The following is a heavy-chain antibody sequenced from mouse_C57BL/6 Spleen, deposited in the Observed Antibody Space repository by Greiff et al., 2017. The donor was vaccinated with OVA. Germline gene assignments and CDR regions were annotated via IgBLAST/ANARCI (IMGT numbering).Heavy chain of an antibody. J-gene: IGHJ2*01. V-gene: IGHV1-54*01. D-gene: IGHD3-1*01. CDR3: ARSRANSYYFDY. Sequence: QFQLQQSGAELVRPGTSVKVSCKASGYAFTNYLIEWVKQRPGQGLEWIGVINPGSGGTNYNEKFKGKATLTADKSSSTAYMQLSSLTSDDSSVYFCARSRANSYYFDYWGQGTTLTVSS. CDR1: GYAFTNYL. CDR2: INPGSGGT.